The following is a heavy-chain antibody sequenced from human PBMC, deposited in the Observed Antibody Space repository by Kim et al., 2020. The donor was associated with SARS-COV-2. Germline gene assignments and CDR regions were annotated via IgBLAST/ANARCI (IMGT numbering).Heavy chain of an antibody. CDR3: ARAGQWLGLYYYYGMDV. V-gene: IGHV4-59*01. J-gene: IGHJ6*02. D-gene: IGHD6-19*01. Sequence: SETLSLTCTVSGGSISSYYWSWIRQPPGKGLEWIGYIYYSGSTNYNPSLKSRVTISVDTSKNQFSLTLSSVTAADTAVYYCARAGQWLGLYYYYGMDVWGQGTTVTVSS. CDR2: IYYSGST. CDR1: GGSISSYY.